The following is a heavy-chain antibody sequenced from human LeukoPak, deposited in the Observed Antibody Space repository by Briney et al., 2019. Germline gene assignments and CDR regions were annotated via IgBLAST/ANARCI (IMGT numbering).Heavy chain of an antibody. D-gene: IGHD4/OR15-4a*01. Sequence: GRSLRLSCAASGFTFSSYAMHWVRQAPGKGLEWVAVISYDGSNKYYADSVKGRFTISRDNSKNTLYLQMNSLRAEDTAVYYCARVISDYVDYWGQGTLVTVSS. CDR2: ISYDGSNK. CDR1: GFTFSSYA. J-gene: IGHJ4*02. V-gene: IGHV3-30-3*01. CDR3: ARVISDYVDY.